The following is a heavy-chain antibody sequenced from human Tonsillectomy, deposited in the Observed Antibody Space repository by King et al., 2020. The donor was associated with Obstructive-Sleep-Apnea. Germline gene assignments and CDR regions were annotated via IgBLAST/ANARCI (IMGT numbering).Heavy chain of an antibody. D-gene: IGHD4-11*01. CDR3: AGEVLRRLPLDY. Sequence: EVQLVESGGGLVQPGWSLRLSCAASGFTFSDHYMDWVRQAPGKGLEWVGRTRNKGYSYTSEYAASVKGRFTISRDDSKNSLYLQMNSLKTEDTAVYYCAGEVLRRLPLDYWGQGPLVPVSS. CDR1: GFTFSDHY. CDR2: TRNKGYSYTS. V-gene: IGHV3-72*01. J-gene: IGHJ4*02.